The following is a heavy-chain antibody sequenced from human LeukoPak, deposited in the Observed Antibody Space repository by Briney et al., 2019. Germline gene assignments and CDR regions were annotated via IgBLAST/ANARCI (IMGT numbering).Heavy chain of an antibody. CDR3: ARDQRYCSSSSCPWEPFDY. J-gene: IGHJ4*02. CDR1: GFTFSSYW. V-gene: IGHV3-7*05. CDR2: IKQDGSEK. Sequence: GGSLRLSCAASGFTFSSYWMSWVRQAPGKGLEWVANIKQDGSEKYYVDSVKGRFTISRDNAKNSPYLQMNSLRAEDTAVYYCARDQRYCSSSSCPWEPFDYWGQGTLVTVSS. D-gene: IGHD2-2*01.